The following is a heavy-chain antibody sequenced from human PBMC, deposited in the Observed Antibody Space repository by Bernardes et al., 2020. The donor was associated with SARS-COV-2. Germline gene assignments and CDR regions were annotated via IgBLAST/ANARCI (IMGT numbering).Heavy chain of an antibody. D-gene: IGHD3-10*01. Sequence: ASVKVSCKASGYTFTCYYMHWVRQAPGQGLEWMGWINPNSGCTNYAQKFQGRVTMTRDTSISTAYMELSRLRSDDTAVYYCARDRRITMVRGAYWANDYWGQGTLVTVSS. J-gene: IGHJ4*02. V-gene: IGHV1-2*02. CDR1: GYTFTCYY. CDR2: INPNSGCT. CDR3: ARDRRITMVRGAYWANDY.